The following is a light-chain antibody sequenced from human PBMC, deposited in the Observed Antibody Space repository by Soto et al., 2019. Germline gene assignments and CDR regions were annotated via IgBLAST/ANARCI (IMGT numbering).Light chain of an antibody. V-gene: IGKV4-1*01. Sequence: DIVMTQSPDSLAVSLGERATINCKSSQSVLYRSTNKNYLAWYQQQPGQPPKLLIYCSSTRESGVPDRCSGSGSGTDFTLTISSLQAEYVAVYYCQQYYDTPRTFGQGTKVEIK. CDR3: QQYYDTPRT. CDR1: QSVLYRSTNKNY. J-gene: IGKJ1*01. CDR2: CSS.